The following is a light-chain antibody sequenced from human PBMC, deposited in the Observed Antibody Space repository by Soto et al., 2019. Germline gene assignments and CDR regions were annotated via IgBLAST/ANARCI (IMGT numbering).Light chain of an antibody. V-gene: IGLV1-44*01. Sequence: SVLTQPPSASGTPGQRVTISCSGSSSNIGSKTVNWYQQLPGTAPELLIYSNYQRPSGVPDRFSGSKSGTSASLAISGLQSEDEADYYCSAWDASLNGYVFGTGTKVTVL. CDR2: SNY. CDR3: SAWDASLNGYV. J-gene: IGLJ1*01. CDR1: SSNIGSKT.